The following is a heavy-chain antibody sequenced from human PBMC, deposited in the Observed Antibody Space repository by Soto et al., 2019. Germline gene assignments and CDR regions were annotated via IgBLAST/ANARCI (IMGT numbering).Heavy chain of an antibody. J-gene: IGHJ1*01. Sequence: PGGPLSLSCPASGFTFSSNPMSWVRQAPGKGLEWVSGISGSGDSTYYADSVKGRFTISRDNSKNTLYLQMNSLRAEDTAVYYCAKGVPGIAVAGTGYFQHWGQGTLVTVSS. V-gene: IGHV3-23*01. CDR3: AKGVPGIAVAGTGYFQH. D-gene: IGHD6-19*01. CDR1: GFTFSSNP. CDR2: ISGSGDST.